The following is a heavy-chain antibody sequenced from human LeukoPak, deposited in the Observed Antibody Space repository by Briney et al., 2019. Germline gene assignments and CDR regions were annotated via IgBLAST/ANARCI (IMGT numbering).Heavy chain of an antibody. V-gene: IGHV1-69*02. CDR1: GGTFSSYT. D-gene: IGHD4-23*01. CDR3: ARMDYGGNDVNWFDP. Sequence: SVKVSCKASGGTFSSYTISWVRQAPGQGLEGMGRIIPILGIANYAQKFQGRVTITRNTSISTAYMELSSLRSDDTAVYYCARMDYGGNDVNWFDPWGQGTLVTVSS. CDR2: IIPILGIA. J-gene: IGHJ5*02.